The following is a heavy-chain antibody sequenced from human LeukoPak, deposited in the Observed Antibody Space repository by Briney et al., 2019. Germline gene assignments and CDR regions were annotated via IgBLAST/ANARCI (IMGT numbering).Heavy chain of an antibody. J-gene: IGHJ1*01. CDR1: GFTFGSYA. D-gene: IGHD6-13*01. CDR2: IGGTGGGT. Sequence: PVGSLRLSCAVSGFTFGSYAMSWVRQTPGKGLQWVSAIGGTGGGTIYADSVKGRFTISRDNSKNTVYLQMNSLRVEDAAVYYCVKGRIATPGYAEKFLYWGQGTRVIVSS. CDR3: VKGRIATPGYAEKFLY. V-gene: IGHV3-23*01.